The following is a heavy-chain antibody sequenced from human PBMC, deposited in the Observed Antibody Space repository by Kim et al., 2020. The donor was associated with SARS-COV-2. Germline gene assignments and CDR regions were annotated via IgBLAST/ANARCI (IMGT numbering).Heavy chain of an antibody. CDR1: GYTFKSYP. Sequence: ASVKVSCKASGYTFKSYPIHWLRQAPGQRLEWMGWVNAANDETKYSQKFQGRVTITRDTSANTAYMDLRSLTFEETAIYYCARDMNPTVYDYWGQGTLVT. CDR3: ARDMNPTVYDY. CDR2: VNAANDET. J-gene: IGHJ4*02. V-gene: IGHV1-3*01. D-gene: IGHD4-4*01.